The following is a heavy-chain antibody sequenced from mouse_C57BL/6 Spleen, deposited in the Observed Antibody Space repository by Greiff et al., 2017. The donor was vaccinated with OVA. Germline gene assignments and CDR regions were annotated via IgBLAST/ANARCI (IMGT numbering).Heavy chain of an antibody. V-gene: IGHV1-82*01. CDR3: ARAGITTVVANPDAY. J-gene: IGHJ3*01. Sequence: VQLQQPGPELVMPGASVKLSCKASGYTFSSSWMNWVKQRPGQGLEWIGQIYPADGDTNYNGKFKGKATLTADKSSSTAYMQLSSLTSEDSALYFDARAGITTVVANPDAYWGQGTLVTVSA. D-gene: IGHD1-1*01. CDR2: IYPADGDT. CDR1: GYTFSSSW.